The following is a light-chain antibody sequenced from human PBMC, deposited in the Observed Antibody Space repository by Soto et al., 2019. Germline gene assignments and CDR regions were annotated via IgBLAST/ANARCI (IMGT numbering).Light chain of an antibody. CDR2: DAS. J-gene: IGKJ5*01. CDR1: RSVSSY. CDR3: HQRQYWPPIT. V-gene: IGKV3-11*01. Sequence: EIVLTQSPATLSLSPGESATLSCRASRSVSSYLAWYQQKPGQAPRLLISDASNRATGIPARFSGSGSGTDFTLTISSLEPEDFAVYYCHQRQYWPPITFGQGTRLEIK.